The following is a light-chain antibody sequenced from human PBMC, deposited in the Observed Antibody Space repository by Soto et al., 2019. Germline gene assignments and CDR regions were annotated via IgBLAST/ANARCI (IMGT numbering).Light chain of an antibody. V-gene: IGKV4-1*01. CDR3: QQYYSTPIT. J-gene: IGKJ5*01. CDR2: WAS. Sequence: DIVMTQSPDSLAVSLGERATINCKSSQSVLYSSNNKNYLGWYQQKPGHPPRLLIYWASTRESGVPDRFSGSGSGTDFTFTISSLQAEDVAVYYCQQYYSTPITFGQGTRLEIK. CDR1: QSVLYSSNNKNY.